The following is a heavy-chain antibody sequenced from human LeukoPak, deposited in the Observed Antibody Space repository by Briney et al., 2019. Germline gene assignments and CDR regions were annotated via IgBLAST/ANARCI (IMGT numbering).Heavy chain of an antibody. D-gene: IGHD4-17*01. CDR3: AGDDYGDYPFDY. Sequence: GGSLRLSCADSGFTFSSYWMHWVRQAPGKGLVWVSRINSDGSSTSYADSVKGRFTISRDNAKNTLYLQMNSLRAEDTAVYYCAGDDYGDYPFDYWGQGTLVTVSS. V-gene: IGHV3-74*01. CDR2: INSDGSST. CDR1: GFTFSSYW. J-gene: IGHJ4*02.